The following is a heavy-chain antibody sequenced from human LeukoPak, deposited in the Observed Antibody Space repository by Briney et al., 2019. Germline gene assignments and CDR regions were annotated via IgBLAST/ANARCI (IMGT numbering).Heavy chain of an antibody. D-gene: IGHD6-13*01. J-gene: IGHJ5*02. Sequence: PSETLSLTCTVSGDSISSYYWSWIRQPPGKGPEWIGYIYYSGSTNYSPSLKSRVTISVDTSKNQLSLKLSSVTAADTAAYYCARRLASVATAGYWFDPWGQGTLVTVSS. CDR1: GDSISSYY. V-gene: IGHV4-59*01. CDR2: IYYSGST. CDR3: ARRLASVATAGYWFDP.